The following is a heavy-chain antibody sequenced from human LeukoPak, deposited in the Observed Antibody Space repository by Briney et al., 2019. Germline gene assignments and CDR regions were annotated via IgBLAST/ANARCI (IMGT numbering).Heavy chain of an antibody. CDR3: AKEGEQRTSSSWYGIDY. V-gene: IGHV3-74*01. Sequence: GGSLRLSCAASGFSFNNHWMHWVRHAPGKGLVWVSRINSDGSGTTYADSVKGRFTISRDNSKNTLYLQMNSLRAEDTAIYYCAKEGEQRTSSSWYGIDYWGQGTLVTVSS. J-gene: IGHJ4*02. D-gene: IGHD6-13*01. CDR2: INSDGSGT. CDR1: GFSFNNHW.